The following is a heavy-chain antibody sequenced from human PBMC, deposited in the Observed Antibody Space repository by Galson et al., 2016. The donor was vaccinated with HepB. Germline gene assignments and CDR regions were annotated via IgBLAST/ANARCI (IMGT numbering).Heavy chain of an antibody. D-gene: IGHD6-6*01. CDR1: EYTFTRYT. J-gene: IGHJ5*02. V-gene: IGHV1-3*04. CDR3: ARGGSIAARLNWFDP. CDR2: INTDNGNT. Sequence: SVKVSCKASEYTFTRYTMYWVRQAPGQRLEWMGWINTDNGNTKYAQKFQGRVTITRDTSASAIYMELSSLTYEGMAVYYCARGGSIAARLNWFDPWGQGTLVTVSS.